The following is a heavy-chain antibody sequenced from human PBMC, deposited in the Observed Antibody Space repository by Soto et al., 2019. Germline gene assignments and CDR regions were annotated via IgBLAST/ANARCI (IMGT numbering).Heavy chain of an antibody. CDR3: ARGFRAIDYGMDV. V-gene: IGHV4-38-2*01. CDR1: GYSISSGFH. D-gene: IGHD3-16*02. Sequence: PSETLSLTCAVSGYSISSGFHWGWIRQPPGKGLEWIGTIYYSGSTYYDPSLKSRVTISVDTSKNQFSLKLSSVTAADTAVYYCARGFRAIDYGMDVWGQGTTVTVSS. CDR2: IYYSGST. J-gene: IGHJ6*02.